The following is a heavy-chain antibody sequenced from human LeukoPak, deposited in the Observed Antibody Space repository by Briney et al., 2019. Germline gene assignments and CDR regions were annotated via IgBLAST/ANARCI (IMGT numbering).Heavy chain of an antibody. CDR2: ISGSGGST. CDR1: GFTFSSYA. D-gene: IGHD2-2*01. V-gene: IGHV3-23*01. J-gene: IGHJ4*02. Sequence: GGSLRLSCAASGFTFSSYAMSWVRQAPGKGLEWVSAISGSGGSTYYADSVKGRFTISRDNSKNTLYLQMNSLRAEDTAVYYCANQGYCSSTSCYAGAFDYWGQGTLVTVSS. CDR3: ANQGYCSSTSCYAGAFDY.